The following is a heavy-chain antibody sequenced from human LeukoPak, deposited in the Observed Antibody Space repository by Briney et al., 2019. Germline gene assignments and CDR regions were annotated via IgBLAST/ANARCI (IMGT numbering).Heavy chain of an antibody. CDR3: ASVRSHY. V-gene: IGHV1-69*04. Sequence: GASVTVSFTASGGTCISYAISWVRQAPGQGPEWMGRIIPILGIANYAQKFQGRVTITADKSTSTAYMELSSLRSEDTAVYYCASVRSHYWGQGTLVTVSS. CDR2: IIPILGIA. J-gene: IGHJ4*02. CDR1: GGTCISYA.